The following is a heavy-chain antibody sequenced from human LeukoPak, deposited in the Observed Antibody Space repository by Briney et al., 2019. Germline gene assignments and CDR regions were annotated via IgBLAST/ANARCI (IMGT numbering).Heavy chain of an antibody. V-gene: IGHV1-69*13. CDR2: IIPIFGTA. J-gene: IGHJ4*02. CDR1: GGTFSSYA. D-gene: IGHD3-22*01. Sequence: ASVKVSCKASGGTFSSYAISWVRQAPGQGLEWMGGIIPIFGTANYAQKFQGRVTIAADESTSTAYMELSSLRSDDTAVYYCVRDRGNPLYYYDSSGSSFDYWGQGTLVTVSS. CDR3: VRDRGNPLYYYDSSGSSFDY.